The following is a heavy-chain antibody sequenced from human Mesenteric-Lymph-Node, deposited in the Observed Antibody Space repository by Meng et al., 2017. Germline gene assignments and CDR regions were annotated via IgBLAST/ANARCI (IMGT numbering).Heavy chain of an antibody. Sequence: SETLSLTCTVSGGSISSSSYYWGWIRQPPGKGLEWIGSIYYSGSTYYNPSLKSRVTISVDTSKNQFSLKLSSVTAADTAVYYCARDLSPLPPTLSSGFEYNWFDPWGQGTLVTVSS. CDR2: IYYSGST. CDR1: GGSISSSSYY. CDR3: ARDLSPLPPTLSSGFEYNWFDP. J-gene: IGHJ5*02. D-gene: IGHD3-22*01. V-gene: IGHV4-39*07.